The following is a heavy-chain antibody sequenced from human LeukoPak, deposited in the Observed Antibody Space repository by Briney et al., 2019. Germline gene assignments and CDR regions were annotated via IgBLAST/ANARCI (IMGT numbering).Heavy chain of an antibody. V-gene: IGHV1-46*01. J-gene: IGHJ4*02. Sequence: ASVKVSCKASGYTFTGYYMHWVRQAPGQGLEWMGIINPSGGSTTYAQKFQGRVTMTRDTSTSTVYMALSSLRSEDTAVYYCARKIGYSYGSDYWGQGTLVTVSS. CDR1: GYTFTGYY. D-gene: IGHD5-18*01. CDR3: ARKIGYSYGSDY. CDR2: INPSGGST.